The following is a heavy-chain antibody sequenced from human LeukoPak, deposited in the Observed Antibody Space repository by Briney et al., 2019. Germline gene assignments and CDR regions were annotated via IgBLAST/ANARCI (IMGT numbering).Heavy chain of an antibody. Sequence: SETLSLTCTVSGGSISSGDYYWSWIRQHPGEGLEWIGYIYYSGSTYYNPSLKSRVTISVDTSKNQFSLKLSSVTAADTAVYYCARDVEGSSWTFDYWGQGTLVTVSS. V-gene: IGHV4-31*03. CDR1: GGSISSGDYY. J-gene: IGHJ4*02. CDR2: IYYSGST. CDR3: ARDVEGSSWTFDY. D-gene: IGHD6-13*01.